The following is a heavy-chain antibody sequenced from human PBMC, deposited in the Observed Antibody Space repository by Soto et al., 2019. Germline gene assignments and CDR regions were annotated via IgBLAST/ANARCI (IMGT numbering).Heavy chain of an antibody. J-gene: IGHJ5*02. Sequence: QVQLVQSGAEVKKPGSSVKVSCKASGGTFSTYDISWVRQAPGQGTEWMGGIIPLLDIVHYSEKAQGRVTITADVSTSTFYMELSSLRFEDTAVYYCAHEAGHEGGFDLWGQGTLVTVSS. D-gene: IGHD6-13*01. CDR1: GGTFSTYD. V-gene: IGHV1-69*01. CDR2: IIPLLDIV. CDR3: AHEAGHEGGFDL.